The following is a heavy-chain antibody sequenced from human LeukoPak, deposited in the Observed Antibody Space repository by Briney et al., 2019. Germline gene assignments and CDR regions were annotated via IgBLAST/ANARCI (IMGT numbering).Heavy chain of an antibody. V-gene: IGHV4-61*02. Sequence: SQTLSLTCTVSGGSISSGNYYWSWIRQPAGKGPEWIGRIYISGSTNYNPSLKSRVTISVETSKTQSSLKLSSVTAADTAVYYCARAVGSSESNWFDPWGQGTLATVSS. J-gene: IGHJ5*02. D-gene: IGHD3-10*01. CDR2: IYISGST. CDR3: ARAVGSSESNWFDP. CDR1: GGSISSGNYY.